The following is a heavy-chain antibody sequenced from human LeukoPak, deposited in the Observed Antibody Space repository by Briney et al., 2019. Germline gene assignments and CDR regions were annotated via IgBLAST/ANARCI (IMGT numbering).Heavy chain of an antibody. CDR3: ARVVNWFDP. CDR2: INSGGSGT. Sequence: GGSLRLSCAASGFNFGSYWMHWVRQTPGKGLVWVSRINSGGSGTSYADSVEGRFTISRDNAKNSLYLQMNSLRAEDTAVYYCARVVNWFDPWGQGTLVTVSS. D-gene: IGHD2-15*01. J-gene: IGHJ5*02. V-gene: IGHV3-74*01. CDR1: GFNFGSYW.